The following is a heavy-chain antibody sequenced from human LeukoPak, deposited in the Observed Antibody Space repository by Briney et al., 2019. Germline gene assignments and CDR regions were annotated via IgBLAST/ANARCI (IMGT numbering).Heavy chain of an antibody. CDR2: IYYIGGT. Sequence: SETLSLTCTVSGGSISNYYWSWIRQPPGKGLEWIGYIYYIGGTNYNPSLKSRVTISVDTSKNHFSLILSSGPSSVTALYNCARVGYCGGDCPSAIDYWGQGTLVTVSS. V-gene: IGHV4-59*12. J-gene: IGHJ4*02. CDR1: GGSISNYY. CDR3: ARVGYCGGDCPSAIDY. D-gene: IGHD2-21*02.